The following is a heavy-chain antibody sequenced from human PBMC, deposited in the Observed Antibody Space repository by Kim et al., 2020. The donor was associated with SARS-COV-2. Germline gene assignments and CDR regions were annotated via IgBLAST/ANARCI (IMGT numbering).Heavy chain of an antibody. CDR1: GINFSDYY. V-gene: IGHV3-11*05. CDR3: ARVPVGASSWHYFDS. Sequence: GGSLRLSCAASGINFSDYYMSWIRQAPGKGLEWISYISSSGSYTKYADSLKGRFTISRDNAENSLYLEMNSLRAEDTAVYYCARVPVGASSWHYFDSWGQGTLVTVSS. J-gene: IGHJ4*02. CDR2: ISSSGSYT. D-gene: IGHD6-13*01.